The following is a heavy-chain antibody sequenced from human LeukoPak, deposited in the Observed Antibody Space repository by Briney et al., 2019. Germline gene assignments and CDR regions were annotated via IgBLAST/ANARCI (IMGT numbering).Heavy chain of an antibody. CDR2: ISGSGSGT. CDR3: AKHSSSWHYFDY. CDR1: GFTFSTYG. J-gene: IGHJ4*02. V-gene: IGHV3-23*01. D-gene: IGHD6-13*01. Sequence: GGSLRLSCAASGFTFSTYGMSWVRQAPGKGLEWVSAISGSGSGTYFADSVKGRFTISRDNSKNTLYLQMNSLRAEDTAVYYCAKHSSSWHYFDYWGQGTLVTVSS.